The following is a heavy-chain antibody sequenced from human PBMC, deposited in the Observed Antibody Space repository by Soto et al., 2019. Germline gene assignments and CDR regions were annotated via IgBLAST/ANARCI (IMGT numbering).Heavy chain of an antibody. D-gene: IGHD6-19*01. CDR1: GFTFSSYA. CDR3: AKGGRQWLVTSDFNY. Sequence: GGSLRLSCAASGFTFSSYAMHWGRQAPGKGLEWVAVISYDGSNKYYADSVKGRFTISRDNSKNTLYLQMNSLRAEDTAVYYCAKGGRQWLVTSDFNYWGQGALVTVSS. V-gene: IGHV3-30*01. CDR2: ISYDGSNK. J-gene: IGHJ4*02.